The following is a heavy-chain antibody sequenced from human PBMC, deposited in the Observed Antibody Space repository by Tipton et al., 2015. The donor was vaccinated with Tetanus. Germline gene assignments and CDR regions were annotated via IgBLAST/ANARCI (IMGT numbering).Heavy chain of an antibody. V-gene: IGHV4-39*07. J-gene: IGHJ6*02. Sequence: TLSLTCSVSGYSITRGSYYWSWIRQPPGKGLEWVGSIYSYNGNTFQNPSLKSRVTMSLDTTKNQFFLKVRSVTAADTAVYYCARDSNFYSYSYKGTDVWGQGTTVTVSS. CDR3: ARDSNFYSYSYKGTDV. D-gene: IGHD4-11*01. CDR2: IYSYNGNT. CDR1: GYSITRGSYY.